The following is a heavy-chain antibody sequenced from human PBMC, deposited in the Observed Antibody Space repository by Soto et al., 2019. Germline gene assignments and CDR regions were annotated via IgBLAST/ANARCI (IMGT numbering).Heavy chain of an antibody. V-gene: IGHV4-31*03. CDR2: IYYSGST. J-gene: IGHJ6*02. CDR1: GGSISSGGYY. Sequence: QVQLQESGPGLVKPSQTLSLTCTVSGGSISSGGYYWSWIRQHPGKGLEWIGYIYYSGSTYYNPSLKSRVTISVDTSKNQCSLKLSSVTAADTAVYYCARTLSTGTTSYGMDVWGQGTTVTVSS. D-gene: IGHD1-1*01. CDR3: ARTLSTGTTSYGMDV.